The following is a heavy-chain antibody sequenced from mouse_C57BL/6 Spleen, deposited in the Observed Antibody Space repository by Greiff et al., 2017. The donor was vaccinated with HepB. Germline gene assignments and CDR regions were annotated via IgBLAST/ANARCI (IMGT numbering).Heavy chain of an antibody. CDR3: TTNDEGY. D-gene: IGHD2-12*01. Sequence: EVQLQQSGAELVRPGASVKLSCTASGFNIKDDYMHWVKQRPEQGLEWIGWIDPENGDTEYASKFQGKATITADTSSNTAYLQLSSLTSEDTAVYYCTTNDEGYWGQGTTLTVSS. CDR2: IDPENGDT. J-gene: IGHJ2*01. V-gene: IGHV14-4*01. CDR1: GFNIKDDY.